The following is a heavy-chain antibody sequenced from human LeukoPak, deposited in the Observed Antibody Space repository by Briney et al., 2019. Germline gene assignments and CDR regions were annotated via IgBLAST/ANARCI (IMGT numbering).Heavy chain of an antibody. Sequence: GGSLRLSCAASGFTFSDYYMSWIRQAPGKGLEWLSYISISGSTIYYADSVKGRFTISRDNAKNSLYLQMNSLRAEDTAVYYCARVYCSSTSCYRENYYYYMDVWGKGTTVTVSS. V-gene: IGHV3-11*04. CDR1: GFTFSDYY. CDR3: ARVYCSSTSCYRENYYYYMDV. J-gene: IGHJ6*03. CDR2: ISISGSTI. D-gene: IGHD2-2*02.